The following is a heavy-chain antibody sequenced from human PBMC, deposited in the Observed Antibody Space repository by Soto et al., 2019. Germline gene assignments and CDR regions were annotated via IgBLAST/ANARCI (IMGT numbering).Heavy chain of an antibody. Sequence: ESGGGVVQPGRSLRLSCAASGFTFSSYAMHWVRQAPGKGLEWVAVISYDGSNKYYADSVKGRFTISRDNSKNTLYLQMKSLRAEDTAVYYCARDLTATRVNRFDYWGQGTLVTVSS. CDR1: GFTFSSYA. J-gene: IGHJ4*02. CDR2: ISYDGSNK. V-gene: IGHV3-30-3*01. D-gene: IGHD7-27*01. CDR3: ARDLTATRVNRFDY.